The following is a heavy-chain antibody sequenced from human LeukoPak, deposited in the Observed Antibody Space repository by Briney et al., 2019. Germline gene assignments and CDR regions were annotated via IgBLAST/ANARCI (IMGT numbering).Heavy chain of an antibody. D-gene: IGHD5-18*01. CDR3: AGKIQLWLGDAFDI. Sequence: PSQTLSLTCAVSDGSISSGGYSWSWIRQPPGKGLEWIGYIYHSGSTYYNPSLKSRVTISVDRSKNQFSLKLSSVTAADTAVYYCAGKIQLWLGDAFDIWGQGTMVTVSS. J-gene: IGHJ3*02. CDR1: DGSISSGGYS. V-gene: IGHV4-30-2*01. CDR2: IYHSGST.